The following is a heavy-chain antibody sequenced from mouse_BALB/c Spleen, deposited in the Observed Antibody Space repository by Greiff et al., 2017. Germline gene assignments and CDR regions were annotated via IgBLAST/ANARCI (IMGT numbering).Heavy chain of an antibody. J-gene: IGHJ2*01. D-gene: IGHD1-1*01. CDR2: INSNGGST. Sequence: EVQLQESGGGLVQPGGSLKLSCAASGFTFSSYGMSWVRQTPDKRLELVATINSNGGSTYYPDSVKGRFTISRDNAKNTLYLQMSSLKSEDTAMYYCARGRFITTVVPFDYWGQGTTLTVSS. CDR3: ARGRFITTVVPFDY. V-gene: IGHV5-6-3*01. CDR1: GFTFSSYG.